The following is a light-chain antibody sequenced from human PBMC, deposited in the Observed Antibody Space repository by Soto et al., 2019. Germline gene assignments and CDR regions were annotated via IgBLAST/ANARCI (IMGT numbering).Light chain of an antibody. CDR2: KAS. Sequence: IQMTQSPSTLSASVGDRVSITCRASQTIFSWLAWYQQKPGKAPKLVIYKASSLESGVPSRYSGSGSGTEFTLTISGLQPDDFATYSCQQYNSYPYSFGQGTKLEIK. V-gene: IGKV1-5*03. CDR1: QTIFSW. CDR3: QQYNSYPYS. J-gene: IGKJ2*03.